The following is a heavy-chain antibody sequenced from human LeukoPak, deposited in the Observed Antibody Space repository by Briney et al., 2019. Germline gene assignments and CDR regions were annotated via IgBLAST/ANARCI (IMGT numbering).Heavy chain of an antibody. CDR3: ARGSGSLPRF. CDR2: ISTDGSST. J-gene: IGHJ4*02. D-gene: IGHD1-1*01. V-gene: IGHV3-74*01. Sequence: GGSLRLSCAASGFTFSSYWMHWVRQAPGKGLVWVSRISTDGSSTTYADSVKGRFTISRDNAKRSVYLQMNSLRAEDTAVYYCARGSGSLPRFWGQGTLVTVSS. CDR1: GFTFSSYW.